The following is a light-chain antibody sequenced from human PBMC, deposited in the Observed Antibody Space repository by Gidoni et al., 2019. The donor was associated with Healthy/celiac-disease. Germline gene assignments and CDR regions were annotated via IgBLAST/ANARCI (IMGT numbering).Light chain of an antibody. V-gene: IGKV1-39*01. CDR3: QQSYSTPRT. Sequence: PSSMSASVGDRVTITCRASQSSSSYLNWYQQKPGKAPKLLIYAASSLQSGVPSRFSGSGSGTDFTLTISSLQPEDFATYYCQQSYSTPRTFGQGTKVEIK. CDR1: QSSSSY. CDR2: AAS. J-gene: IGKJ1*01.